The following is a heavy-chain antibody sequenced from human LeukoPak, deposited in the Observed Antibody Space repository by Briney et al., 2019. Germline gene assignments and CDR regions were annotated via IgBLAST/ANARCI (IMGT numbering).Heavy chain of an antibody. J-gene: IGHJ4*02. D-gene: IGHD5-12*01. V-gene: IGHV4-4*07. CDR2: IYHSGST. CDR3: ARDGKGSGYDWGY. Sequence: PSETLSLTCTVSGGSISSYYWSWIRQPAGKGLEWIGSIYHSGSTYYNPSLKSRVTISVDTSKNQFSLKLNSVAAADTAVYYCARDGKGSGYDWGYWGQGTLVTVSS. CDR1: GGSISSYY.